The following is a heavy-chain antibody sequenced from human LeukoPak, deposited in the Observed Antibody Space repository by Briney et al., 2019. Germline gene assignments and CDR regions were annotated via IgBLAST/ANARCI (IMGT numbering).Heavy chain of an antibody. CDR3: ATRTVARSNNGFDI. Sequence: GESLRISCKGSGYRFTSYWISWVRQMPGKGLEWMGRIDPSDSYTNYSPSFQGHLTISADKSISTAYLQWSSLKASDTAMYYCATRTVARSNNGFDIWGQGTMVTVSS. J-gene: IGHJ3*02. CDR1: GYRFTSYW. CDR2: IDPSDSYT. D-gene: IGHD3/OR15-3a*01. V-gene: IGHV5-10-1*01.